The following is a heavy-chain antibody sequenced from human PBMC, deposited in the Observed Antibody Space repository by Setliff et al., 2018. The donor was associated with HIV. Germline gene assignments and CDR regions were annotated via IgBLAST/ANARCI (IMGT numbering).Heavy chain of an antibody. V-gene: IGHV4-34*09. CDR3: ARGRVFCDGDSCYHFDY. J-gene: IGHJ4*02. CDR1: GGSINSYY. CDR2: IHHGGSA. D-gene: IGHD2-21*02. Sequence: SETLSLTCSVSGGSINSYYWTWIRQPPGKGLEWIGEIHHGGSATHNPSLKSPVSISVDTSKNQFYLTLSSVTAADTAVYYCARGRVFCDGDSCYHFDYWGQGVLVTVSS.